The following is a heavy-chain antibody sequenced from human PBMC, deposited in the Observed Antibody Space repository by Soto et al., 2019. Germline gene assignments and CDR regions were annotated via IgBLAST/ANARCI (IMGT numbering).Heavy chain of an antibody. D-gene: IGHD5-12*01. V-gene: IGHV1-69*01. CDR1: GLTFRSDS. CDR2: IIPISRTP. Sequence: QVQLVQSEAEVKKPGSSVKVSCKSSGLTFRSDSISWVRQAPGQGLEWMGGIIPISRTPTYAQKFQGRVTISADESTRTAYMEVTSRTFEDTAVYYCARGVASSDWGQGTLVTVSS. CDR3: ARGVASSD. J-gene: IGHJ4*02.